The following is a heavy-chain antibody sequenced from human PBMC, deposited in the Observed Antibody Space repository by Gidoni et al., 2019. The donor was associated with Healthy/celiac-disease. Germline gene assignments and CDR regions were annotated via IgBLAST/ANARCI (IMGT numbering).Heavy chain of an antibody. CDR2: ISGSGGST. J-gene: IGHJ4*02. CDR1: GFTFSSYA. CDR3: AKDRAHDYGDYEAFYFDY. V-gene: IGHV3-23*01. D-gene: IGHD4-17*01. Sequence: EVQLLESGGGLVQPGGSLRLSCAASGFTFSSYAMSWVRQAPGNGLDCVSAISGSGGSTYYADSVKCRFTISRDNSKNTLYLQMNSLRAEDTAVYYCAKDRAHDYGDYEAFYFDYWGQGTLVTVSS.